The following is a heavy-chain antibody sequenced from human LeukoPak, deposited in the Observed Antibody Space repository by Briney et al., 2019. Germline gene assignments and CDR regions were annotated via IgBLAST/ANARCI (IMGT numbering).Heavy chain of an antibody. D-gene: IGHD2/OR15-2a*01. CDR3: AREGAYSNFVNWFDT. Sequence: SETLSLTCAVYGGSFRDYYWSWIRQPPGKGLEWIGEINHDGSTNYNPSLKSRVTMSIDASKSQFFQTLTPVTAADTAVYYCAREGAYSNFVNWFDTWGQGTLVTVSS. CDR2: INHDGST. CDR1: GGSFRDYY. V-gene: IGHV4-34*01. J-gene: IGHJ5*02.